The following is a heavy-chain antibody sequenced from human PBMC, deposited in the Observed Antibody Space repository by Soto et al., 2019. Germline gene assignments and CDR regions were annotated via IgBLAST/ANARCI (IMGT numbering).Heavy chain of an antibody. V-gene: IGHV5-10-1*01. CDR1: GYSFTSYW. CDR2: IDPSDSYT. CDR3: ARTGMGGSLYYYYGMDV. D-gene: IGHD1-26*01. Sequence: GESLKISCKGSGYSFTSYWISWVHQMPGKGLEWMGRIDPSDSYTNYSPSFQGHVTISADKSISTAYLQWSSLKASDTAMYYCARTGMGGSLYYYYGMDVWGQGTTVTVSS. J-gene: IGHJ6*02.